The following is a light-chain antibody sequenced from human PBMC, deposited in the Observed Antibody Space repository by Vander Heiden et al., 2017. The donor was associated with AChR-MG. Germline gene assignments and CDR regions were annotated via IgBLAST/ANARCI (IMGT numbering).Light chain of an antibody. CDR1: EGIRND. CDR3: LQHNTYFA. V-gene: IGKV1-17*01. Sequence: DIQTTPSVSSLSASVGDRVTITCRASEGIRNDLDWYEQKPGKAPKRRIYAVSRLQGWVPSRFSGSGSGTEFTLTISSLQPEEFATYYWLQHNTYFAFGGGTKVEIK. J-gene: IGKJ4*01. CDR2: AVS.